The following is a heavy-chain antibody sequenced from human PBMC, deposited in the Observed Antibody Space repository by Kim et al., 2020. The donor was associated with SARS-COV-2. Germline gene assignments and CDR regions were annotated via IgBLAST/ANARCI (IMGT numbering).Heavy chain of an antibody. CDR3: ARHHTSSWYSFDY. D-gene: IGHD6-13*01. Sequence: SETLSLTCTVSGGSISSSSHYWGWVRQPPGKGLEWIGSIYYSGSTYYNPSLKSGVSISVDTSKNQFSLKLSSVTAGDTSVYYCARHHTSSWYSFDYWGQGTLVTVSS. V-gene: IGHV4-39*01. CDR1: GGSISSSSHY. CDR2: IYYSGST. J-gene: IGHJ4*02.